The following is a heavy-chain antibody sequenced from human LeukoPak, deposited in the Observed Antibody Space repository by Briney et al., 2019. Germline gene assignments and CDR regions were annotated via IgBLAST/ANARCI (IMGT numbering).Heavy chain of an antibody. J-gene: IGHJ6*03. CDR2: IYATGNT. CDR1: GGSFSNGYFH. Sequence: SETLSLTCTVSGGSFSNGYFHWSWIRQPAGKGLEWIGRIYATGNTNYNPSLKSRVTISVDTSKKQFSLKLRSVTAADTAVYYCARGIVVVPAATRGNYYYYMDVWGKGTTVTVSS. CDR3: ARGIVVVPAATRGNYYYYMDV. V-gene: IGHV4-61*02. D-gene: IGHD2-2*01.